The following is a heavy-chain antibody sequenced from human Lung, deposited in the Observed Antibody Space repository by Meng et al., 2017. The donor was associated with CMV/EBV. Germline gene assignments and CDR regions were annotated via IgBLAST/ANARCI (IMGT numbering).Heavy chain of an antibody. D-gene: IGHD6-19*01. CDR1: GCSISSYY. CDR3: ARAEADTGNFDY. J-gene: IGHJ4*02. CDR2: IYTSGTT. V-gene: IGHV4-4*07. Sequence: QVQLQESGPGLVKPSETLSLTCTVSGCSISSYYWSWIRQSAGKGLEWIGRIYTSGTTIYNPSLKSRLTLSLDTSKNQFSLKLNSVTAADTAVYYCARAEADTGNFDYWGQGTLVTVSS.